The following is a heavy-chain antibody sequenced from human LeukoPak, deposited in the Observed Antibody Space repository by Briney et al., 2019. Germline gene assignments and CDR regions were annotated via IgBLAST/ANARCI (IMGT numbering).Heavy chain of an antibody. Sequence: PGGSLRLSCAASGFTFSSYEMNWVRQAPGKGWVWVSYISSSGSTIYYADSVKGRFTISRDNAKNSLYLQMNSLRAEDTAVYYCAELGITMIGGVWGKGTTVTISS. CDR3: AELGITMIGGV. CDR1: GFTFSSYE. J-gene: IGHJ6*04. CDR2: ISSSGSTI. V-gene: IGHV3-48*03. D-gene: IGHD3-10*02.